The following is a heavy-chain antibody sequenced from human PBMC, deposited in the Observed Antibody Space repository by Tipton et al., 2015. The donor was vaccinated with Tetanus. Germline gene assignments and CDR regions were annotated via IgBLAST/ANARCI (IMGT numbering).Heavy chain of an antibody. D-gene: IGHD6-19*01. CDR1: GFTFSSYG. CDR2: IWYDGSNK. CDR3: ARDKGIAVAGPLDY. V-gene: IGHV3-33*01. J-gene: IGHJ4*02. Sequence: SLRLSCAASGFTFSSYGMHWVRQAPGKGLEWVAVIWYDGSNKYYADSVKGRFTISRDNSKNTLYLQMNSLRAEDTAVYYCARDKGIAVAGPLDYWGQGTLVPVSS.